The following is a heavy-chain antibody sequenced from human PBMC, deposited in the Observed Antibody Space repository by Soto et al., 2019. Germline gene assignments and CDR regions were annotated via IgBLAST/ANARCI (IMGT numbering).Heavy chain of an antibody. V-gene: IGHV4-61*01. CDR2: IYYSGST. D-gene: IGHD3-3*01. J-gene: IGHJ5*02. CDR1: GGSVSSGSYY. Sequence: QVQLQESGPGLVKPSETLSLTCTVSGGSVSSGSYYWSWIRQPPGKGLEWIGYIYYSGSTNYNPSLKSRVTISVDTSKNQFSLKLSSVTAADTAVYYCARGYYDFWSGYHGGWFDPWGQGTLVTVSS. CDR3: ARGYYDFWSGYHGGWFDP.